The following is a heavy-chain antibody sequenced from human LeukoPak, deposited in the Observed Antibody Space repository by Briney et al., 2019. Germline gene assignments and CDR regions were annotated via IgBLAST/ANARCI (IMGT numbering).Heavy chain of an antibody. CDR2: MSGSGGST. V-gene: IGHV3-23*01. CDR1: GFTFSSYE. D-gene: IGHD3-22*01. J-gene: IGHJ4*02. Sequence: GGSLRLSCAASGFTFSSYEMNWVRQAPGKGLEWISAMSGSGGSTYYADSVKGRFTISRDNSKNTLYLQMNSLRAEDTAVYYCARDLTNYYDSSGYLTDWGQGTLVTVSS. CDR3: ARDLTNYYDSSGYLTD.